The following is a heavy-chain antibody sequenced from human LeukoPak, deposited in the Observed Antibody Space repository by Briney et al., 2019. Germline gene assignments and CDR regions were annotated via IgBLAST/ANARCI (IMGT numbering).Heavy chain of an antibody. D-gene: IGHD3-22*01. CDR2: IYYSGST. CDR1: AASISSGGYY. J-gene: IGHJ4*02. V-gene: IGHV4-31*03. CDR3: ARGVRMIVVVITEYFDY. Sequence: SETLSLTCTISAASISSGGYYWSWIRQHPGKGLEWIGYIYYSGSTYYNPSLKSRVTISVDTSKNQFSLKLSSVTAADTAVYYCARGVRMIVVVITEYFDYWGQGTLVTVSS.